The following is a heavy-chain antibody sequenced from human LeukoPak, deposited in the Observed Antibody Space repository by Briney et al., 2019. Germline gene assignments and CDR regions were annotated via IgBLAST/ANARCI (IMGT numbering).Heavy chain of an antibody. Sequence: GGSLRLSCAASGFTFSSYAMSWVRRAPGKGLEWVSAISGSGGATYYADSVKGRFTISRDNSRDTLSLQMDSLRAEDTAVYYCAKQEGYCSDGTCRFDYWGQGTLVTVSS. CDR2: ISGSGGAT. CDR1: GFTFSSYA. D-gene: IGHD2-15*01. J-gene: IGHJ4*02. V-gene: IGHV3-23*01. CDR3: AKQEGYCSDGTCRFDY.